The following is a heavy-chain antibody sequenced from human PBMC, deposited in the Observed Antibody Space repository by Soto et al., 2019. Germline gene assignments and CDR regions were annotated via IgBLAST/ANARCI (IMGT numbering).Heavy chain of an antibody. CDR1: GGTFSSYT. CDR3: ARGSKVLRYFDWQYYFDY. V-gene: IGHV1-69*02. Sequence: QVQLVQSGAEVKKPGSSVKVSCKASGGTFSSYTISWVRQAPGQGLEWMGRIIPILGIANYAQKFQGRVTISADKSTSTADMELGSLRSEDTAVYYCARGSKVLRYFDWQYYFDYWGQGTLVTVAS. J-gene: IGHJ4*02. D-gene: IGHD3-9*01. CDR2: IIPILGIA.